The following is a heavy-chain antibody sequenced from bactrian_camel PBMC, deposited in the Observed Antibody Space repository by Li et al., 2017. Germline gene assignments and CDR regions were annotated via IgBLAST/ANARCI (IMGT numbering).Heavy chain of an antibody. CDR2: ITPGRGRR. V-gene: IGHV3S54*01. D-gene: IGHD3*01. CDR1: GSIYDTMC. J-gene: IGHJ4*01. CDR3: GADCGYGSGLRPGVY. Sequence: HVQLVESGGGSVQAGGSLRLSCASSGSIYDTMCMGWVRQAPGKDREGVAAITPGRGRRYYGDSVKGRFTISQDNAKNTLYLQMNSLKSEDTAVYYCGADCGYGSGLRPGVYWGQGTQVTV.